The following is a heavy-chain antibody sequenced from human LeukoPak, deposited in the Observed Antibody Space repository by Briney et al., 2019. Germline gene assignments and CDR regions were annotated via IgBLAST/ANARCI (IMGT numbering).Heavy chain of an antibody. D-gene: IGHD1-1*01. CDR2: IRHDDSNK. V-gene: IGHV3-30*02. Sequence: GGSLRLSCAASGFTFSSYGMHWVRQAPGKGLEWLAFIRHDDSNKIYAASKQGRLTISRDNSKNTLYLQMNSLRVEDTAVYYCARTANYYYYYMDVWGKGTTVTVSS. CDR1: GFTFSSYG. CDR3: ARTANYYYYYMDV. J-gene: IGHJ6*03.